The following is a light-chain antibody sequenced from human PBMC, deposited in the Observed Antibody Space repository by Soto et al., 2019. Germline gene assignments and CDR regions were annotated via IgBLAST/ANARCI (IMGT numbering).Light chain of an antibody. J-gene: IGKJ2*01. CDR1: QSVSSNY. Sequence: DIVLTQSPGTLSLSPGERATLSCRASQSVSSNYLAWYQQKPGQAPRLLIYGASTRATGVPDRFSGSGSGTDFTLTISSLQPEDIATFYCQQFDSFPYTFGQGTRLEIK. V-gene: IGKV3-20*01. CDR2: GAS. CDR3: QQFDSFPYT.